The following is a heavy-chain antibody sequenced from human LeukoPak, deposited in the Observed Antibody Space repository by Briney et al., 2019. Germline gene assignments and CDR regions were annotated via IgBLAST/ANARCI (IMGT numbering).Heavy chain of an antibody. Sequence: GGSLRLSCSMSGFTLSHYAMSWVRQAPGKGLEWVSTIGGGGGSTDHTDSVKGRFTISRDNSKNTLYLQMNSLGAEDTAVYYCAKGHRYCTSGNCNSAVDYWGQGTLVTASS. J-gene: IGHJ4*02. D-gene: IGHD2-15*01. V-gene: IGHV3-23*01. CDR1: GFTLSHYA. CDR2: IGGGGGST. CDR3: AKGHRYCTSGNCNSAVDY.